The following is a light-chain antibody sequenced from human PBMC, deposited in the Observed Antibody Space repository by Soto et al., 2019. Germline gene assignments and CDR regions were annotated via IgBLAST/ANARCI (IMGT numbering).Light chain of an antibody. J-gene: IGKJ1*01. CDR3: QLYNNWYRT. CDR1: LSGSKT. V-gene: IGKV3-15*01. CDR2: GES. Sequence: SQDPLSFASGESVALSGSLVLSGSKTFLAWYQLKPGEPPRLLIYGESTRATGIPARFSGSGSGTEFAIRISCVESAYLVVCYCQLYNNWYRTFGEGTKVDIK.